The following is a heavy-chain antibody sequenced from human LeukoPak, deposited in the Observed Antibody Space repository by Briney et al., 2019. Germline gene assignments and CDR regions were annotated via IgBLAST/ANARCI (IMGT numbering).Heavy chain of an antibody. J-gene: IGHJ4*02. CDR2: IYYSGST. CDR1: GGSIGSYY. CDR3: ARGSWGYSYLDY. D-gene: IGHD5-18*01. Sequence: SETLSLTCTVSGGSIGSYYWSWIRQPPGKGLEWIGYIYYSGSTNYNPSLKSRVTISVDTSKNQFSLKLSSVTAADTAVYYCARGSWGYSYLDYWGQGTLVTVSS. V-gene: IGHV4-59*01.